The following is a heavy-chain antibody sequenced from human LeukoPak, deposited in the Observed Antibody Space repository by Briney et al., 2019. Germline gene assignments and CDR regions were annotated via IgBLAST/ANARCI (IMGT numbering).Heavy chain of an antibody. V-gene: IGHV4-34*01. D-gene: IGHD5-24*01. CDR3: ARYQMATTYYYYYYGMDV. CDR1: GGSFSGYY. Sequence: PSETLSLTCAVYGGSFSGYYWSWIRQPPGKGLEWIGEINHSGSTNYNPSLKSRVTISVDTSKNQFSLKLSSVTAADTAVYYCARYQMATTYYYYYYGMDVWGQGTTVTVSS. J-gene: IGHJ6*02. CDR2: INHSGST.